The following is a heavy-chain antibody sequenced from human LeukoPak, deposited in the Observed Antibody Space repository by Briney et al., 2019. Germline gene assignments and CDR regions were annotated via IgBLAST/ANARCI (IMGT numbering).Heavy chain of an antibody. V-gene: IGHV4-39*07. J-gene: IGHJ3*02. Sequence: SETLSLTCTVSGGSISSSSYCWGWIRQPPGKGLEWIGSIYYSGSTYYNPSLKSRVTISVDTSKNQFSLKLSSVTAADTAVYYCASGVGATTPGSFDIWGQGTVVTVSS. CDR2: IYYSGST. CDR1: GGSISSSSYC. CDR3: ASGVGATTPGSFDI. D-gene: IGHD1-26*01.